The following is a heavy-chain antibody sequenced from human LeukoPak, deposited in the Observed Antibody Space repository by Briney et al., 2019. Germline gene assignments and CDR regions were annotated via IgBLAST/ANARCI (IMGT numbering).Heavy chain of an antibody. Sequence: PSETLSLTCTVSGGAISTYYWSWIRQSPGKGLEWIGSIYYSGSTNYNPSLKSRVTISVDTSKNQFSLELSSVTAADTAVYYCAVNLTKHPFDIWGQGTMVTVSS. J-gene: IGHJ3*02. CDR1: GGAISTYY. CDR2: IYYSGST. CDR3: AVNLTKHPFDI. D-gene: IGHD1-1*01. V-gene: IGHV4-59*08.